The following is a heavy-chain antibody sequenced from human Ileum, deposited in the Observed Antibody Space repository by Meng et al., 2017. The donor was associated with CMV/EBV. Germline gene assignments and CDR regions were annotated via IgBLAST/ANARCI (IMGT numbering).Heavy chain of an antibody. CDR3: ARRGDAEEFDY. J-gene: IGHJ4*02. Sequence: QVQLQESGPGLVKPSEALSPPCTVPGDSIGTNSHYWSWIRQPPGKGLEYIGYIHYGGSTHYNPSLKSRFSISVDRSKNQFSLKVTSVIAADTALYYCARRGDAEEFDYWGQGALVTVSS. V-gene: IGHV4-30-4*08. CDR1: GDSIGTNSHY. CDR2: IHYGGST. D-gene: IGHD3-16*01.